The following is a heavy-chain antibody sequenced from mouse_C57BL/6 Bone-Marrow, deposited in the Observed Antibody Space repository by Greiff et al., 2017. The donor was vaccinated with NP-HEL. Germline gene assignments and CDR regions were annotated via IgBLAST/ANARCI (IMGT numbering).Heavy chain of an antibody. CDR2: ISSGGSYT. J-gene: IGHJ4*01. CDR1: GFTFSSYG. Sequence: VQLKESGGDLVKPGGSLKLSCAASGFTFSSYGMSWVRQTPDNRLEWVATISSGGSYTYYPDSVKGRFTISRDNAKNTLYLQMSSLQSEDTAMYYCARGGAMDYWGQGTSVTVSS. V-gene: IGHV5-6*01. CDR3: ARGGAMDY.